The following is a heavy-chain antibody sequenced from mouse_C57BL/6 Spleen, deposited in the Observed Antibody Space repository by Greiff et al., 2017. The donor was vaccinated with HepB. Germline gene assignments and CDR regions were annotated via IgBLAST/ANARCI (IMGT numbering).Heavy chain of an antibody. CDR1: GFTFSSYG. J-gene: IGHJ4*01. CDR2: ISSGGSYT. CDR3: ARSLTGKGAMDY. Sequence: EVQRVESGGDLVKPGGSLKLSCAASGFTFSSYGMSWVRQTPDKRLEWVATISSGGSYTYYPDSVKGRFTISRDNAKNTLYLQMSSLKSEDTAMYYCARSLTGKGAMDYWGQGTSVTVSS. D-gene: IGHD4-1*01. V-gene: IGHV5-6*01.